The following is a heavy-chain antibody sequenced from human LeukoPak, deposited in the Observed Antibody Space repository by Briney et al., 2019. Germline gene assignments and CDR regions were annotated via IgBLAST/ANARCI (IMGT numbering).Heavy chain of an antibody. CDR3: ARVSRYFDNLTGHYAFDI. V-gene: IGHV3-48*03. CDR2: ISSSGSTI. D-gene: IGHD3-9*01. Sequence: PGGSLRLSCAASGFTFSSYEMDWVRQAPGKGLEWVSDISSSGSTIYYAESVKGRFTISRDNARNSLFLQMNSLRAEDTAVYYCARVSRYFDNLTGHYAFDIWGQGTMVTVSS. CDR1: GFTFSSYE. J-gene: IGHJ3*02.